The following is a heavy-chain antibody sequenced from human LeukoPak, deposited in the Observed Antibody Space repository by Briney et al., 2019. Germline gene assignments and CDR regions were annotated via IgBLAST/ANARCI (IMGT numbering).Heavy chain of an antibody. CDR3: ARGFCSSTSCYQGPFDY. J-gene: IGHJ4*02. Sequence: GGSLRLSCAASGFAFSSAWMTWVRQAPGKGLEWVGHIKNKTNGGTTDYAAPVKGRFIISRDDSKNTLYLQMNSLRTEDTAVYYCARGFCSSTSCYQGPFDYWGQGTLVTVSS. CDR1: GFAFSSAW. CDR2: IKNKTNGGTT. D-gene: IGHD2-2*01. V-gene: IGHV3-15*01.